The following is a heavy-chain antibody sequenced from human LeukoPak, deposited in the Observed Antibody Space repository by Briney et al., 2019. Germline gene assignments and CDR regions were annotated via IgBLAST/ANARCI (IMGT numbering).Heavy chain of an antibody. Sequence: KPGASVKVSRKASGYTFTTFGITWVRQAPGQGLEWMGWISTYNGNTNYAQNLQGRVTMTTDTSTNTAYMELRSLTSDDTAVYYCARVGSDCSDGNCYWGQGTPVTVSS. CDR2: ISTYNGNT. V-gene: IGHV1-18*01. D-gene: IGHD2-15*01. J-gene: IGHJ4*02. CDR1: GYTFTTFG. CDR3: ARVGSDCSDGNCY.